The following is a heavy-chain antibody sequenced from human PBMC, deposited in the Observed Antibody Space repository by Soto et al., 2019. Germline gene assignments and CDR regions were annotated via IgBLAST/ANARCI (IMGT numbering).Heavy chain of an antibody. CDR1: GGSFSGYY. V-gene: IGHV4-34*01. J-gene: IGHJ6*03. D-gene: IGHD3-10*01. Sequence: PSETLSLTCAVYGGSFSGYYWSWIRQPPGKGLEWIGEINHSGSTNYNPSLKSRVTISVDTSKNQFSLKLSSVTAADTAVYYCARGYGSEDYYYYMDVWGKGTTVTVSS. CDR3: ARGYGSEDYYYYMDV. CDR2: INHSGST.